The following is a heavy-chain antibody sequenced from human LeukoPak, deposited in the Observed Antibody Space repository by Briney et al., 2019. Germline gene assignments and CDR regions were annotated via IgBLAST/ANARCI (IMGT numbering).Heavy chain of an antibody. D-gene: IGHD4-11*01. J-gene: IGHJ4*02. CDR2: INTDGSST. CDR1: GFTFSIYW. CDR3: ARGDDYVNFVD. Sequence: PGGSLRLSCAASGFTFSIYWMHWVRQAPGKGLVWVSRINTDGSSTTYADSVKGRFTISRDNAKNTLYLQMNSLRAEDTAVYYCARGDDYVNFVDWGQGTLVTVSS. V-gene: IGHV3-74*01.